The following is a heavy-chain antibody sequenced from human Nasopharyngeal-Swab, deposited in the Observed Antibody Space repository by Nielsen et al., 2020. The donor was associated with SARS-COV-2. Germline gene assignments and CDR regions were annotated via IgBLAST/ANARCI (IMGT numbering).Heavy chain of an antibody. D-gene: IGHD3-22*01. Sequence: GESLKISCAASGFTFSSYAMSWVRQAPGKGLAWVSAISGSGGSTYYADSVKGRFTLSRDNSKNTLYLQMNSLRAEDTAVYYCAKTARRYYYDSSGYYYPTAVSGYFDYWGQGTLVTVSS. CDR2: ISGSGGST. CDR3: AKTARRYYYDSSGYYYPTAVSGYFDY. J-gene: IGHJ4*02. CDR1: GFTFSSYA. V-gene: IGHV3-23*01.